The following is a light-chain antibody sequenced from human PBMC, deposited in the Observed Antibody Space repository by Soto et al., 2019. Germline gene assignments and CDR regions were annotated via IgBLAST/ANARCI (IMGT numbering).Light chain of an antibody. V-gene: IGLV2-14*01. CDR3: SSYAASRAI. Sequence: QSVLTQPASVSGSPGQSITISCTETSNDVAWYQQHPGTAPKLIIYDVSNRPSGVSNRFSGSKSGNTASLTISGLQADDEADYYCSSYAASRAIFGGGTKLTVL. CDR1: SND. CDR2: DVS. J-gene: IGLJ2*01.